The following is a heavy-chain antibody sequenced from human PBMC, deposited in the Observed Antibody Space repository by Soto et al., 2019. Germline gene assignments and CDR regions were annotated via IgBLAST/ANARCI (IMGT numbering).Heavy chain of an antibody. D-gene: IGHD3-22*01. Sequence: SETLSLTCAVFGDSISRDNYWTCVRRPPWEGLEWIGEIYHSGITQYNPSLKSRVAISVDKSKNQFSLEWTSVTAPDTAVDFCWSGTSGYRGLASWGLGALVTVSS. J-gene: IGHJ4*02. CDR1: GDSISRDNY. V-gene: IGHV4-4*02. CDR3: WSGTSGYRGLAS. CDR2: IYHSGIT.